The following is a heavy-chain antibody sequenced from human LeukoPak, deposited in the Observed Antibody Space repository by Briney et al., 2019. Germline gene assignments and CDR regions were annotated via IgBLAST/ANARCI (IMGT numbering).Heavy chain of an antibody. V-gene: IGHV1-2*02. CDR1: GYTFIDYY. Sequence: ASVKVSCKTSGYTFIDYYVHWVRKAPGQGLEWLGWINPNSGGTSNAQMLQGRVTLTRDTSINTAYMELRRLTSDDTAVYYCARDFIRGSSFAYRLLESWGQGTLVIVSS. CDR3: ARDFIRGSSFAYRLLES. CDR2: INPNSGGT. J-gene: IGHJ4*02. D-gene: IGHD5-18*01.